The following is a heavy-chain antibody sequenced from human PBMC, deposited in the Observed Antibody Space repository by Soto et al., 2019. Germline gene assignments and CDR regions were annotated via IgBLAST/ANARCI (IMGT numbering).Heavy chain of an antibody. CDR3: ARTYYYGSGSYNEYYFDY. Sequence: QVQLVQSGAEVKKPGSSVKVSCKASGGTFSSYTISWVRQAPGQGLEWMGRIIPILGIANYAQKFQGRVTITADKSTSTAYIELSSLRSEDTAVYYCARTYYYGSGSYNEYYFDYWGQGTLVTVSS. CDR1: GGTFSSYT. J-gene: IGHJ4*02. CDR2: IIPILGIA. D-gene: IGHD3-10*01. V-gene: IGHV1-69*02.